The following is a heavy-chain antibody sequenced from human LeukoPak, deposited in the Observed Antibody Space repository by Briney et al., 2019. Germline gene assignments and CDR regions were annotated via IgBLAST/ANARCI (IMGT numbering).Heavy chain of an antibody. CDR1: GYTFTSYG. D-gene: IGHD3-10*01. J-gene: IGHJ5*02. V-gene: IGHV1-18*01. CDR2: ISAYNDNT. CDR3: ARSTMVRGGNWFDP. Sequence: ASVKVSCKASGYTFTSYGISWVRQAPGQGLEWMGWISAYNDNTNYAQKLQGRVTMTTDTSTSTAYMELRSLRSDDTAVYYCARSTMVRGGNWFDPWGQGTLVTVSS.